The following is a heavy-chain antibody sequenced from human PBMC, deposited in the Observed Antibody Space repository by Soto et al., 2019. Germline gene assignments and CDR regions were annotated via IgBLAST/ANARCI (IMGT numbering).Heavy chain of an antibody. Sequence: QVQLVESGGGVVQPGRSLRLSCAASGFTFSSYAMHWVRQAPGKGLEWVAVISYDGSNKYYADSVKGRFTISRDNSKNTLYLQMNSLRAEDTAVYYCARGEGTTGHYYYCGMDVWGQGTTVTVSS. CDR2: ISYDGSNK. CDR3: ARGEGTTGHYYYCGMDV. CDR1: GFTFSSYA. V-gene: IGHV3-30-3*01. D-gene: IGHD1-1*01. J-gene: IGHJ6*02.